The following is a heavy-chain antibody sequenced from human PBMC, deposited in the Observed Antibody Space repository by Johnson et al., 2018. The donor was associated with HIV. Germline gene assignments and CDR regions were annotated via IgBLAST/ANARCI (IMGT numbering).Heavy chain of an antibody. CDR1: GITFSSYL. Sequence: EVQLVESGGGLVQPGGSLRLSCAASGITFSSYLMSWVRQAPGKGLEWVANIKQDGSENYYVDSVKGRFTISRDNAKNSLDLEMNSLRAEDTAVYYCARVAQSIAARPEAFDIWGQGTMVTVSS. V-gene: IGHV3-7*05. D-gene: IGHD6-6*01. CDR2: IKQDGSEN. J-gene: IGHJ3*02. CDR3: ARVAQSIAARPEAFDI.